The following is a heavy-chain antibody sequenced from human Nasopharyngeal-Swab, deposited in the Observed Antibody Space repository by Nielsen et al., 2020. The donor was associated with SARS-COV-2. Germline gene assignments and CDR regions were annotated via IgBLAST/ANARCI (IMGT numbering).Heavy chain of an antibody. J-gene: IGHJ3*02. CDR3: ARSVGSYYGQGAFDI. CDR2: IRNKTYGGAP. D-gene: IGHD1-26*01. CDR1: GFTFGDYA. Sequence: GGSLRLSCTTSGFTFGDYAMSWFRQAPGKGLEWVGFIRNKTYGGAPEYAASVKGRFTISRDGAESIAYLQMNSLKIEDTGVYYCARSVGSYYGQGAFDIWGQGTVVTVSS. V-gene: IGHV3-49*01.